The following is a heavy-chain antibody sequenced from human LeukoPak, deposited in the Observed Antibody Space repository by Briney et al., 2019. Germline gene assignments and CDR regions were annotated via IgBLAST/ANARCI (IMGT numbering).Heavy chain of an antibody. J-gene: IGHJ5*02. D-gene: IGHD3-22*01. CDR1: GFTFSSYG. Sequence: PGRSLRLSCAASGFTFSSYGMHWVRQAPGKGLEWVAVISYDGSNKYYADSVKGRFTTSRDNSKNTLYLQMNSLRAEDTAVYYCAMVPYDSSGYSVPWGQGTLVTVSS. CDR3: AMVPYDSSGYSVP. CDR2: ISYDGSNK. V-gene: IGHV3-30*03.